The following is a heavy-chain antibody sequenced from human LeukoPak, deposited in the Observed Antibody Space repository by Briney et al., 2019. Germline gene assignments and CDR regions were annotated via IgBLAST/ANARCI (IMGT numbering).Heavy chain of an antibody. D-gene: IGHD7-27*01. CDR3: ARDLGKSDAFDI. V-gene: IGHV4-61*02. CDR1: GDSISSGSYY. CDR2: IYTSGST. J-gene: IGHJ3*02. Sequence: SETLSLTCTVSGDSISSGSYYWSWIRQPAGKGLEWIGRIYTSGSTNYNPSLKSRVTISVDTSKNQFSLKLSSVTAADTAVYYCARDLGKSDAFDIWGQGTMVTVSS.